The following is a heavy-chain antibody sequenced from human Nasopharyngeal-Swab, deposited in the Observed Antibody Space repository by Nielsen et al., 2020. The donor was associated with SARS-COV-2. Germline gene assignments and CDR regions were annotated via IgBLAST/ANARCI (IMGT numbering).Heavy chain of an antibody. Sequence: SVKVSCKASGGTFSRYAISWVRPAPGQGLEWMGGIIPIFGTANYAQKFQGRVTITADESTSTAYMELSSLRSEDTAVYYCARDSGSYPDDAFDIWGQGTMVTVSS. CDR1: GGTFSRYA. D-gene: IGHD1-26*01. J-gene: IGHJ3*02. V-gene: IGHV1-69*13. CDR3: ARDSGSYPDDAFDI. CDR2: IIPIFGTA.